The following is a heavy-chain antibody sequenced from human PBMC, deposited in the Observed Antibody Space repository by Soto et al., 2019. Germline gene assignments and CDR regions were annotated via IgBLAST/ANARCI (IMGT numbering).Heavy chain of an antibody. Sequence: QVQLVESGGGVVQPGRSLRLSCAASGFTFSSYGMHWVRQAPGKGLEWVAVISYDGSNKYYADSVKGRFTISRDNSKNTLYLQMNSLRAEDTAVYYCAKGGGGDGYNVDYWGQGTLVTVSS. CDR1: GFTFSSYG. CDR2: ISYDGSNK. CDR3: AKGGGGDGYNVDY. D-gene: IGHD2-21*01. J-gene: IGHJ4*02. V-gene: IGHV3-30*18.